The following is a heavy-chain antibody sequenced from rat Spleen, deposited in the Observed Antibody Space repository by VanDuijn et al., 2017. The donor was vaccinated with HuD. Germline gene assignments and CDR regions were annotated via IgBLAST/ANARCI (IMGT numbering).Heavy chain of an antibody. CDR2: ISSDGRRN. J-gene: IGHJ2*01. V-gene: IGHV5-31*01. CDR3: ARLAGRCFDY. Sequence: EVQLVESGGGLVQPGRSLKLSCVASGFTFNNYWMSWIRQAPGKGLEWVATISSDGRRNYYRDSVKGRFTISRDNAKSTLYLQMDSLRSEDTATYYCARLAGRCFDYWGQGVMVTVSS. CDR1: GFTFNNYW. D-gene: IGHD5-1*01.